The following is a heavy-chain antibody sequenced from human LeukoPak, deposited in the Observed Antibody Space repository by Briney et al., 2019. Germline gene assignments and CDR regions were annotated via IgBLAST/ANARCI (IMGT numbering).Heavy chain of an antibody. D-gene: IGHD3-10*02. CDR1: GFTFSSYA. J-gene: IGHJ6*02. V-gene: IGHV3-23*01. CDR3: ARDLHYYVAMDV. Sequence: PGGSLRLSCAASGFTFSSYAMSWVRQAPGKGLAWVSSISGSGGTTYYADSVKGRFTISRDNSKNTLYLQMNSLRAEDTALYYCARDLHYYVAMDVWGQGTTVTVSS. CDR2: ISGSGGTT.